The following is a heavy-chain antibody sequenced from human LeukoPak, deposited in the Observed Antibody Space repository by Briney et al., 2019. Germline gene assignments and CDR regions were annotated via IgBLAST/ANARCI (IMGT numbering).Heavy chain of an antibody. V-gene: IGHV3-9*01. Sequence: PGRSLRLSCAASGFTFDDYAMHWVRQAPGKGLEWVSGISWNSGSIGYADSVKGRFTISRDNAKNSLYPQMNSLRAEDTALYYCAKDSDSSGWYADYWGQGTLVTVSS. J-gene: IGHJ4*02. D-gene: IGHD6-19*01. CDR2: ISWNSGSI. CDR1: GFTFDDYA. CDR3: AKDSDSSGWYADY.